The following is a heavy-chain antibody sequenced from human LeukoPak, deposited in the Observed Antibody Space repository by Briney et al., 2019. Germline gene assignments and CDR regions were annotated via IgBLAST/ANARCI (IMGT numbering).Heavy chain of an antibody. J-gene: IGHJ5*02. CDR3: VTDPPMTGGRWFDP. V-gene: IGHV3-15*01. CDR2: IKSNVDGGTT. Sequence: PGGSLRLSCTVSGGIFRNFWMTWVRQAPGKGPEWLGRIKSNVDGGTTDYAAAVKGRFTISRDDSRNTLFLQMNSPKVEDTAVYYCVTDPPMTGGRWFDPWGQGTLVTVSS. D-gene: IGHD3-9*01. CDR1: GGIFRNFW.